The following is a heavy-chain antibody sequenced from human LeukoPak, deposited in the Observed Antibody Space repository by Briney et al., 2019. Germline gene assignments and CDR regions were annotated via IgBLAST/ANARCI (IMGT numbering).Heavy chain of an antibody. Sequence: GGSLRLSCAASGFTFSNYGMHWVRQAPGKGLEWVAVISFDGNDEYYADSVRGRFTISRDKSKNTLYLQMNSLRAEDTAVYYCARDRSYVLDAFDIWGQGTMVTVSS. J-gene: IGHJ3*02. CDR3: ARDRSYVLDAFDI. V-gene: IGHV3-30*03. D-gene: IGHD3-16*01. CDR2: ISFDGNDE. CDR1: GFTFSNYG.